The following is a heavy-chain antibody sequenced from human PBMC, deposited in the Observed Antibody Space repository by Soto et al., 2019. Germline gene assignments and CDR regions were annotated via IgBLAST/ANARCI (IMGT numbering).Heavy chain of an antibody. Sequence: SETLSLTCTVSGGSVRSSTYYWGWIRQAPGKGLEWIASIYYSGRTHNNPALKSRVTMSVDTYTNQFFLKMNSVTAADTAVYYCAREGLVPANYYYYGMDVWGQGTTVTVSS. CDR2: IYYSGRT. CDR3: AREGLVPANYYYYGMDV. V-gene: IGHV4-39*02. D-gene: IGHD6-6*01. J-gene: IGHJ6*02. CDR1: GGSVRSSTYY.